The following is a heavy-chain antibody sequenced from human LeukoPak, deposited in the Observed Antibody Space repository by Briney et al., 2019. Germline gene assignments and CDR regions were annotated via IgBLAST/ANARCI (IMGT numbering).Heavy chain of an antibody. CDR2: ISYDGSNK. J-gene: IGHJ4*02. D-gene: IGHD1-14*01. V-gene: IGHV3-30-3*01. CDR3: ARDWNHRGYLYYIDY. Sequence: GGSLRLSCAASGFTFSSYAMHWVRQAPGKGLEWVAVISYDGSNKYYADSVKGRFTISRDNSKNTLYLQMNSLRAEDTAVYYCARDWNHRGYLYYIDYWGQGTLVTVSS. CDR1: GFTFSSYA.